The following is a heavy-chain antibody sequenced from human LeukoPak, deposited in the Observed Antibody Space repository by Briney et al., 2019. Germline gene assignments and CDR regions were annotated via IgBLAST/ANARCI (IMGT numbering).Heavy chain of an antibody. CDR3: AKDVYRWSNDAFDI. V-gene: IGHV3-21*04. J-gene: IGHJ3*02. Sequence: GGSLRLSCAASGFTFSTYSMNWVRQAPGKGLEWVSSISSSSYYIYYADSVKGRFTTSRDNSNNTLYLQMNSLRAEDTAVYYCAKDVYRWSNDAFDIWGQGTMVTVSS. CDR2: ISSSSYYI. CDR1: GFTFSTYS.